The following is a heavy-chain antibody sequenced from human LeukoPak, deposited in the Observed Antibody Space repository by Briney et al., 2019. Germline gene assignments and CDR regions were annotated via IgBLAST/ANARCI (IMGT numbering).Heavy chain of an antibody. CDR3: AREMAATYDAFDV. V-gene: IGHV3-21*01. CDR1: EFTFITYN. CDR2: IGGGSNYI. Sequence: PGGSLRLSCAASEFTFITYNMHWVRQAPGKGLEWVSSIGGGSNYIYYADSLKGRFTISGDNAKNSLYLQMNSLRADDTALYYCAREMAATYDAFDVWGQGTMVTVSS. J-gene: IGHJ3*01. D-gene: IGHD5-24*01.